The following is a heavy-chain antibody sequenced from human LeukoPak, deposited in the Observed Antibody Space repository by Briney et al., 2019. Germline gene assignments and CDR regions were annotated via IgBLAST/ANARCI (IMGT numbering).Heavy chain of an antibody. J-gene: IGHJ3*02. V-gene: IGHV3-21*01. CDR1: EFTFSSYS. Sequence: GGSLRLSCAASEFTFSSYSINWVRQAPGKGLEWVSSIGSSSTSIYYAGSVKGRFTISRDNAKNSLYLQMNSLRAEDSAVYYCAREHSEAFDIWGQGTMATVSS. CDR2: IGSSSTSI. CDR3: AREHSEAFDI.